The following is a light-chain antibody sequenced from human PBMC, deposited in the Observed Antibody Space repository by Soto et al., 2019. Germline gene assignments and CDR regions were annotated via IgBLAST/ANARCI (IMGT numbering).Light chain of an antibody. Sequence: EIVLTQSPATLSLSPGERATLSCRASQSFSSYLAWYQQKPGQAPRLLIYDASKRATGIPARFSGRGSGTDFTLTISSLEPEDVAVYYCQQRSNWPPMITFGQGTRLEIK. J-gene: IGKJ5*01. CDR1: QSFSSY. CDR3: QQRSNWPPMIT. CDR2: DAS. V-gene: IGKV3-11*01.